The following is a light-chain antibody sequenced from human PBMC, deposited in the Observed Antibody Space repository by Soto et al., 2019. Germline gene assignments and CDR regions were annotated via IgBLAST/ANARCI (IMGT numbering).Light chain of an antibody. J-gene: IGKJ4*01. Sequence: EIVMKQSPATLSVSPGERATLSCRASQSVSSNLAWYQQKPGQAPRLLIYAASTRATGIPAKFSGSGSGTEFTLTISSLQSEDFAVYYCQQYNNWPLTFGGGTKVDI. V-gene: IGKV3-15*01. CDR1: QSVSSN. CDR2: AAS. CDR3: QQYNNWPLT.